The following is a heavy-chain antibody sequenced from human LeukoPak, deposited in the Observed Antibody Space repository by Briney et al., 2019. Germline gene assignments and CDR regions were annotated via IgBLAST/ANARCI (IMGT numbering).Heavy chain of an antibody. J-gene: IGHJ4*02. Sequence: GGSLRLSCAASGFTFSSYSMNWVRQAPGKGLEWVANINQDGGEKYYVDSVKGRFTISRDNAKNSLFLQVNSLRAEDTAVYYCAELDSSSPRNWGQGTLVTVSS. V-gene: IGHV3-7*01. CDR2: INQDGGEK. D-gene: IGHD6-13*01. CDR3: AELDSSSPRN. CDR1: GFTFSSYS.